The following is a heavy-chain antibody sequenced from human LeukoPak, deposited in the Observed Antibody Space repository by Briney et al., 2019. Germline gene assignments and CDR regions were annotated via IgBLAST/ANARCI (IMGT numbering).Heavy chain of an antibody. Sequence: GASVKVSCKASGGTFSSYAISWVRQAPGQGLEWMGGIIPIFGTANYAQKFQGRVTITADESTSTAYMELSSLRSEDTAVYYCARDKPYFWSGNGGDWGQGTLVTVPS. D-gene: IGHD3-3*01. CDR1: GGTFSSYA. CDR3: ARDKPYFWSGNGGD. CDR2: IIPIFGTA. V-gene: IGHV1-69*01. J-gene: IGHJ4*02.